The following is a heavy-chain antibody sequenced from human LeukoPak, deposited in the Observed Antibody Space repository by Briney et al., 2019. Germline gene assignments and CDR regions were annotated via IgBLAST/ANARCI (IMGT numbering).Heavy chain of an antibody. D-gene: IGHD3-22*01. V-gene: IGHV4-4*07. CDR2: IYTSGST. Sequence: PSETLSLTCTVSGGSISSYYWSWIRQPAGKGLEWIGRIYTSGSTNYNPSLKSRVPMSVDTSKNQFSLKLSAVTAADTAVYYCARGSYYYYDSSGLPDDAFDIWGQGTMVTVSS. J-gene: IGHJ3*02. CDR1: GGSISSYY. CDR3: ARGSYYYYDSSGLPDDAFDI.